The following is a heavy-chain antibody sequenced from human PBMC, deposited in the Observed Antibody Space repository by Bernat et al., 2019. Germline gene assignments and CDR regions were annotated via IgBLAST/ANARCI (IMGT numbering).Heavy chain of an antibody. V-gene: IGHV1-18*01. J-gene: IGHJ4*02. D-gene: IGHD6-19*01. Sequence: QVQLLQSGGEVKKPGASVKVSCKTSGYSFTSYGISWVRQAPGQGLEWMGWISAYNGDTEYAQKFQDRVIMTTDTSASTAYMELRSLRSDDTAVYYCARAGKTYSGWFIYWGQGSLVTVSS. CDR1: GYSFTSYG. CDR3: ARAGKTYSGWFIY. CDR2: ISAYNGDT.